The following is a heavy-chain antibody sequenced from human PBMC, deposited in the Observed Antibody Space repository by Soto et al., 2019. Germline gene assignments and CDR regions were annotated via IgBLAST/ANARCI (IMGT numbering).Heavy chain of an antibody. CDR3: AGQTFTIAAASYGRSNWFDP. D-gene: IGHD6-25*01. Sequence: PSETLSLTCIVSGGSITRSSYFWGWVRQPPGKGLEWIGTIYFTGNAYYTPSLKSRLTISIDTSKNEFSLRLNSVTAADTAVYYCAGQTFTIAAASYGRSNWFDPWGPGTLVTVSS. CDR1: GGSITRSSYF. J-gene: IGHJ5*02. V-gene: IGHV4-39*01. CDR2: IYFTGNA.